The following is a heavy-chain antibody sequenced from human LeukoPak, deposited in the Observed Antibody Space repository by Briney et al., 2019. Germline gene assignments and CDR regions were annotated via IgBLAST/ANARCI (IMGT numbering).Heavy chain of an antibody. Sequence: ASVRVSFQASGYIFTRYYIHWVRQAPGQGLAWMGIINPSGGSTSNALKFQGRVTMTRDASTNTLFMELSSLRSEDTAVYYCARISDGDPEGAFDIWGQGTMVTVSS. V-gene: IGHV1-46*01. J-gene: IGHJ3*02. CDR1: GYIFTRYY. CDR2: INPSGGST. D-gene: IGHD4-17*01. CDR3: ARISDGDPEGAFDI.